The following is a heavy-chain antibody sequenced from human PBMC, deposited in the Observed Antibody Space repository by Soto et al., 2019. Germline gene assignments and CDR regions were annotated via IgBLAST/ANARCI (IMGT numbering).Heavy chain of an antibody. J-gene: IGHJ3*02. D-gene: IGHD3-9*01. V-gene: IGHV3-23*01. CDR3: AKAHPVLRYFDWLGAFDI. CDR2: ISGSGGST. Sequence: PGGSLRLSCAASGFTFRSYAMSWVRQAPGRGLEWVSAISGSGGSTYYADSVKGRFTISRDNSKNTLYLQMNSLRAEDTAVYYCAKAHPVLRYFDWLGAFDIWGQGTMVTVSS. CDR1: GFTFRSYA.